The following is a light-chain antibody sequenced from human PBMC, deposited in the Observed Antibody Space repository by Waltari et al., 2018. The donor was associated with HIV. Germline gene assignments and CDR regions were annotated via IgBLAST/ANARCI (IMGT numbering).Light chain of an antibody. CDR1: QNIGSY. Sequence: SVSPGDRVTLSCRASQNIGSYLAWYQQKTGQSPSLLVYGASIRAPGIPARFTGSGSGTDFNLIIDGLQPDDCAVYYCHQYNDWPRCTFGQGTKVEIK. J-gene: IGKJ2*02. CDR2: GAS. CDR3: HQYNDWPRCT. V-gene: IGKV3-11*01.